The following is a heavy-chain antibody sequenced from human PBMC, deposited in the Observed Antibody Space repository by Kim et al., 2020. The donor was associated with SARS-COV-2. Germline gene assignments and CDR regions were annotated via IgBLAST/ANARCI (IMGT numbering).Heavy chain of an antibody. CDR3: ARDGSGSYSDYDAFDI. CDR1: GYTFTSYY. Sequence: ASVKVSCKASGYTFTSYYMHWVRQAPGQGLEWMGIINPSGGSTSYAQKFQGRVTMTRDTSTSTVYMELSSLRSEDTAVYYCARDGSGSYSDYDAFDIWGQGTMVTVSS. CDR2: INPSGGST. D-gene: IGHD3-10*01. V-gene: IGHV1-46*01. J-gene: IGHJ3*02.